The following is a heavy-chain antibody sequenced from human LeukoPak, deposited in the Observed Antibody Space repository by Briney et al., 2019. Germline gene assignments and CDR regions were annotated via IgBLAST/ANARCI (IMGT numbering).Heavy chain of an antibody. Sequence: SETLSLTCTISGGSISSSNYYWGWIRQSPGKGLEWFGSLYYTGNTYYNPSLESRVTISVDTSKNQFSLRLSSLTAADTAVYYCARGYGSLDYWGQGTLVTVSS. J-gene: IGHJ4*02. D-gene: IGHD5-18*01. CDR3: ARGYGSLDY. V-gene: IGHV4-39*01. CDR1: GGSISSSNYY. CDR2: LYYTGNT.